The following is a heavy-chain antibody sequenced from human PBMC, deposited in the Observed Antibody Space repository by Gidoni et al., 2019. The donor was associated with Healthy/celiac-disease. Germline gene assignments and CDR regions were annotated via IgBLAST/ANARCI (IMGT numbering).Heavy chain of an antibody. CDR1: GFTFSSYS. CDR3: ARDNLKEQWLVRSIDY. CDR2: ISSSSSTI. J-gene: IGHJ4*02. D-gene: IGHD6-19*01. Sequence: EVQLVESGGGLVQPGGSLRLSCAASGFTFSSYSMNWVRQAPGKGLEWVSYISSSSSTIYYADSVKGRFTISRDNAKNSLYLQMNSLRAEDTAVYYCARDNLKEQWLVRSIDYWGQGTLVTVSS. V-gene: IGHV3-48*04.